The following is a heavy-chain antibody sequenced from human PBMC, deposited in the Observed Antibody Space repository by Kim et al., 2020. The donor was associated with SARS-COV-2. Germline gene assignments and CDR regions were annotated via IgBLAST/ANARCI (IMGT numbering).Heavy chain of an antibody. V-gene: IGHV1-69*13. J-gene: IGHJ4*02. D-gene: IGHD3-22*01. CDR2: IIPIFGTA. Sequence: SVKVSCKASGGTFSSYAISWVRQAPGQGLEWMGGIIPIFGTANYAQKFQGRVTITADESTSTAYMELSSLRSEDTAVYYCARGNYYYDSSGSYYFDYWGQGTLVTVSS. CDR3: ARGNYYYDSSGSYYFDY. CDR1: GGTFSSYA.